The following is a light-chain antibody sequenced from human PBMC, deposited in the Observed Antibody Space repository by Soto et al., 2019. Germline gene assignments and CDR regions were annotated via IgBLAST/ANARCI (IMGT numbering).Light chain of an antibody. V-gene: IGKV1-5*03. CDR2: KAS. J-gene: IGKJ1*01. Sequence: DIQMTQSPSTLSGSVGDRVTITGRASQTISSWLAWYQQQPGKAPKLLIYKASTLKSGVPSRFSGSGSGTEFTLTISSLQPDDFATYYCQHYNSYSEAFGQGTKVELK. CDR1: QTISSW. CDR3: QHYNSYSEA.